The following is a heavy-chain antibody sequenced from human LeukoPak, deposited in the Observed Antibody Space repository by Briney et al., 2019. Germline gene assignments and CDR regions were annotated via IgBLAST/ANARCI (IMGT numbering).Heavy chain of an antibody. Sequence: KTSETLSHTCTVSGGSISSYYWSWIRQPPGKGLEWVGYIYSSGSINYNPSLKSRVTISVDTSKNQFSLKLSSVTAADTAVYYCARDPSGYYDSSGYLWGQGTLVTVSS. CDR2: IYSSGSI. CDR3: ARDPSGYYDSSGYL. J-gene: IGHJ5*02. V-gene: IGHV4-59*01. D-gene: IGHD3-22*01. CDR1: GGSISSYY.